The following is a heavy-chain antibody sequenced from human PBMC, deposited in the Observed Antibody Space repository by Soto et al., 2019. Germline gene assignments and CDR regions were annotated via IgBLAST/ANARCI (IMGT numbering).Heavy chain of an antibody. D-gene: IGHD6-13*01. CDR2: TRNKANSYTT. CDR1: GFTFSDHY. V-gene: IGHV3-72*01. J-gene: IGHJ5*02. CDR3: ARGHSSSWYGGVDP. Sequence: GGSLRLSCAASGFTFSDHYMDWVRQAPGKGLEWVGRTRNKANSYTTEYAASVKGRFTISRDDSKNSLYLQMNSLKTEDTAVYYCARGHSSSWYGGVDPWGQGILVTVSS.